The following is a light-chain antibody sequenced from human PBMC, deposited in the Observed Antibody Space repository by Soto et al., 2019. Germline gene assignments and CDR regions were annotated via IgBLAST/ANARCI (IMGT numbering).Light chain of an antibody. Sequence: QSVLIQPPSASGTPGQRVTIFCSGSSSNVGSNYVSWYQQLPGTAPKLLVFGSNQRPSGVPDRFSASKSGTSASLAISGLRSEDEADYFCAAWDDSLSGLVVFGGGTKMTVL. CDR2: GSN. J-gene: IGLJ2*01. CDR3: AAWDDSLSGLVV. V-gene: IGLV1-47*01. CDR1: SSNVGSNY.